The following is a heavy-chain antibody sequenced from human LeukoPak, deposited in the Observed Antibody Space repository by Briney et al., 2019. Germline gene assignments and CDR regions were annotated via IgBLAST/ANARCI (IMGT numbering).Heavy chain of an antibody. V-gene: IGHV3-11*06. D-gene: IGHD2-2*02. CDR3: ARDHCSSTSCYNAWSY. Sequence: GGSLRLSCAASGFTFSDYYMSWIRQAPGKGLEWVSYISSSSSYTNYADSVKGRLTISRDNAKNSLYLQMNSLRAEDTAVYYCARDHCSSTSCYNAWSYWGRGTLVTVSS. CDR2: ISSSSSYT. CDR1: GFTFSDYY. J-gene: IGHJ4*02.